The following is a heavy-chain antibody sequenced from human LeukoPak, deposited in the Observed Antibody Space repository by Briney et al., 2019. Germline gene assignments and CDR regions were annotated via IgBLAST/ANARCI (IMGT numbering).Heavy chain of an antibody. CDR1: GFSFRSYG. V-gene: IGHV3-30*18. CDR2: VPYDGSNR. J-gene: IGHJ4*02. CDR3: AKGRTQSGYDLDY. D-gene: IGHD5-12*01. Sequence: GGSLRLSCAASGFSFRSYGMHWVRQAPGKGLEWVAIVPYDGSNRYYADSVKGRVTISRDNSKSTMYLQMDSLRAEDTAVYYCAKGRTQSGYDLDYWGQGTLVTVSS.